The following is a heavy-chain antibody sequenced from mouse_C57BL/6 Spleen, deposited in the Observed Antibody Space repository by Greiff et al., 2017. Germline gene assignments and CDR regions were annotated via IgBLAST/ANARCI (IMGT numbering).Heavy chain of an antibody. CDR2: IRLKSDNYAT. J-gene: IGHJ3*01. D-gene: IGHD5-5*01. V-gene: IGHV6-3*01. CDR1: GFTFSNYW. Sequence: DVKLVESGGGLVQPGGSMKLSCVASGFTFSNYWMNWVRQSPEKGLEWVAQIRLKSDNYATHYAESVKGRFTISRDDSKSSVYLQMNNLRAEDTGIYYCTGLPQGFAYWGQGTLVTVSA. CDR3: TGLPQGFAY.